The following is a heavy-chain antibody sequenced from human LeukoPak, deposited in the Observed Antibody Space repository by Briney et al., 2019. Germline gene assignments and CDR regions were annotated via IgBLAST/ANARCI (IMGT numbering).Heavy chain of an antibody. J-gene: IGHJ4*02. Sequence: PSETLSLTCSVPGGPISSYYWSWIRQPPGKGLEWIGYIYYSGSTNYNPSLKSRVTISVDTSKNQFSLKLSSVTAADTAVYYCARGANSSWYLIWGQGTLVTVPS. CDR3: ARGANSSWYLI. V-gene: IGHV4-59*01. D-gene: IGHD6-13*01. CDR2: IYYSGST. CDR1: GGPISSYY.